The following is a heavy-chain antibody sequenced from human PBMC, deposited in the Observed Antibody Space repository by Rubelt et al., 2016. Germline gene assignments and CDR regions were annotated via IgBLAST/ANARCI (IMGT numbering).Heavy chain of an antibody. Sequence: QVQLQESGPGLVKPSETLSLTCTVSGGSISSSSYYWGCIRQPPGKGLELLGSIYYSGSTYYNPSLKSRVSISVDTSKNQFSLKRSSVTAADTAVYYCASGYPALDPWGQGTLVTVSS. CDR3: ASGYPALDP. V-gene: IGHV4-39*07. J-gene: IGHJ5*02. D-gene: IGHD5-18*01. CDR2: IYYSGST. CDR1: GGSISSSSYY.